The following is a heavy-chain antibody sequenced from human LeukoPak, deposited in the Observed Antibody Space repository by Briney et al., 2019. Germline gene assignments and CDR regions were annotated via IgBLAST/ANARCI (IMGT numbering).Heavy chain of an antibody. D-gene: IGHD1-1*01. CDR2: ISAYNGNT. Sequence: ASVKVSCKASGYTFTSYAMHWVRQAPGQGLEWMGWISAYNGNTNYAQKLQGRVTMTTDTSTSTAYMELRSLRSDDTAVYYCARFSWNEHAFDIWGQGTLVTVSS. J-gene: IGHJ4*02. CDR3: ARFSWNEHAFDI. V-gene: IGHV1-18*01. CDR1: GYTFTSYA.